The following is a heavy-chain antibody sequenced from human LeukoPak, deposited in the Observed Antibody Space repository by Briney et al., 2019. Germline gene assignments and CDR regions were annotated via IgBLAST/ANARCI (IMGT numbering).Heavy chain of an antibody. D-gene: IGHD6-13*01. CDR2: ISGGSTYI. CDR1: GFTFSSYS. Sequence: PGRSLRLSCAASGFTFSSYSMNWVRQAPGKGLEWVSSISGGSTYIYQADSVKGRFTISRDNAKNSLYLQMNSLRAEDTAVYYCARGEGSSWYGCSDYWGQGTLVTVSS. V-gene: IGHV3-21*01. CDR3: ARGEGSSWYGCSDY. J-gene: IGHJ4*02.